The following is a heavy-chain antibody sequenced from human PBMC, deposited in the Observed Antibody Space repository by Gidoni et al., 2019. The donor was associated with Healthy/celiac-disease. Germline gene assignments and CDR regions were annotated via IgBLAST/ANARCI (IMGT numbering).Heavy chain of an antibody. D-gene: IGHD3-16*02. CDR1: AFPVSSFA. Sequence: QLQLVESGGGVVQSGRSLTLSCSASAFPVSSFAMHWVRQAPGKGLEWVAVISYDGSNKYYADSVKGRFTISRDNSKNTLYLQMNSLRAEDTAVYYCARDDITFGGVIGQELGYWGQGTLVTVSS. CDR3: ARDDITFGGVIGQELGY. V-gene: IGHV3-30-3*01. CDR2: ISYDGSNK. J-gene: IGHJ4*02.